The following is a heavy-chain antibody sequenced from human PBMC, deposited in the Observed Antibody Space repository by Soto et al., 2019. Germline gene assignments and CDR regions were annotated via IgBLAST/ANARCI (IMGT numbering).Heavy chain of an antibody. V-gene: IGHV3-21*01. J-gene: IGHJ4*01. D-gene: IGHD6-19*01. CDR1: VFTLYSYS. Sequence: GWCLKLCCAASVFTLYSYSMNWVRQAQGKGLEWVSSISSSSSYIYYADSVKGRFTISRDNAKNSLHLQMNSLRAEDTAVYYSARDPINSSGWYRRVFDYWRHGTLVTVSS. CDR2: ISSSSSYI. CDR3: ARDPINSSGWYRRVFDY.